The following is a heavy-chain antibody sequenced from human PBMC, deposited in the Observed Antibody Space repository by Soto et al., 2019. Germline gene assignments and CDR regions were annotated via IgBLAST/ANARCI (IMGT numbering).Heavy chain of an antibody. J-gene: IGHJ6*02. CDR2: ISHDGNNK. Sequence: GVSRRLSCAGSRFAFSSYGMHWVRQAPGKGLEWVAVISHDGNNKYYADSVKGRFTISRDNSKNTLFLQMSSLGVEDTAVFYCAKGFDVGVASYGMNAWAQGTTVTVSS. CDR3: AKGFDVGVASYGMNA. CDR1: RFAFSSYG. D-gene: IGHD2-21*01. V-gene: IGHV3-30*18.